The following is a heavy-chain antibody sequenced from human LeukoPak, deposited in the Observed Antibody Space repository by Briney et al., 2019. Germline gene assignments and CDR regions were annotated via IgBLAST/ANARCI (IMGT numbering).Heavy chain of an antibody. CDR2: MNPNSGNT. D-gene: IGHD2-2*01. V-gene: IGHV1-8*03. CDR1: GGTFSSYD. CDR3: ASLGYCSSTSCRSGY. Sequence: ASVKVSCKASGGTFSSYDINWVRQATGQGLEWMGWMNPNSGNTGYAQKFQGRVTITRNTSINTAYMELSSLRSEDTAVCYCASLGYCSSTSCRSGYWGQGTLVTVSS. J-gene: IGHJ4*02.